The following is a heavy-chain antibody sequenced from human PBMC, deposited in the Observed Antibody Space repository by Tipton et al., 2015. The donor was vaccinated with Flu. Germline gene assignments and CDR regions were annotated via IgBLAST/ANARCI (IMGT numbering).Heavy chain of an antibody. D-gene: IGHD3-10*01. CDR3: ARAGYYYGSGSYLGGWFDP. J-gene: IGHJ5*02. V-gene: IGHV4-31*03. CDR1: GGSISSGGYY. CDR2: IYYSGST. Sequence: TLSLTCTVSGGSISSGGYYWSWIRQHPGKGLEWIGYIYYSGSTYYNPSLKSRVTISVDTSKNQFSLKLSSVTAADTAVYYCARAGYYYGSGSYLGGWFDPWGQGTLVTVSS.